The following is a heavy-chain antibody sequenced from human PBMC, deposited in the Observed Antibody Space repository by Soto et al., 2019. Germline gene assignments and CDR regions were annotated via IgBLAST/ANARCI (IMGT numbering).Heavy chain of an antibody. D-gene: IGHD6-19*01. Sequence: GASVKVSCKASGYTFTSYGISWVRQAPGQGLEWMGWISAYNGNTNYAQKLQGRVTMTTDTSTSTACMELRSLRSDDTAVYYCAKDISSGWTKNWFDPWGQGTLVTVSS. CDR3: AKDISSGWTKNWFDP. V-gene: IGHV1-18*01. CDR2: ISAYNGNT. CDR1: GYTFTSYG. J-gene: IGHJ5*02.